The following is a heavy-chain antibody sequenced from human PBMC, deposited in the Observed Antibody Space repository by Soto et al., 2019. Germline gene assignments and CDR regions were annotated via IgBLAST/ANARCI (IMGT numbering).Heavy chain of an antibody. J-gene: IGHJ4*02. CDR2: TSYSGNT. Sequence: SETLSLTCTISGGSVSSYQWSWIRQPPGKGLEWIGLTSYSGNTVYNPSLKSRVAFSVDTPKNHFSLTLTSVTAADTAVYYCARDGVGPFDYWGQGTLVTVSS. D-gene: IGHD1-26*01. CDR3: ARDGVGPFDY. V-gene: IGHV4-59*02. CDR1: GGSVSSYQ.